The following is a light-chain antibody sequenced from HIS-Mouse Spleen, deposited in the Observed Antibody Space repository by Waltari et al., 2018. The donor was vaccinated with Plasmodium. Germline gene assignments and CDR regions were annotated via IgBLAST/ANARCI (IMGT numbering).Light chain of an antibody. V-gene: IGKV1-33*01. CDR3: QQYDNLPPLFT. CDR2: DAS. CDR1: QEIKNY. Sequence: DIQMTQSPSSLSASVGDRVTITCHASQEIKNYLNWYQQKPGKAPKLLIYDASNLETGGPSRFSGSGSGTDFTFTISSLQPEDIATYYCQQYDNLPPLFTFGPGTKVDIK. J-gene: IGKJ3*01.